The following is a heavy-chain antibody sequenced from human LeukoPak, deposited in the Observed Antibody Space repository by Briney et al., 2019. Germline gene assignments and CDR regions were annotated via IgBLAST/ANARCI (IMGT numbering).Heavy chain of an antibody. V-gene: IGHV1-8*01. CDR1: GYTFTSYD. CDR2: MNPNSGNT. Sequence: ASVKVSCKASGYTFTSYDINWVRQATGQGLEWMGWMNPNSGNTGYAQKFQGRVTMTRNTSISTAYMELSSLRSEDTAVYYCARGWEGLRYFDWYFDYWGQGTLVTVSS. J-gene: IGHJ4*02. D-gene: IGHD3-9*01. CDR3: ARGWEGLRYFDWYFDY.